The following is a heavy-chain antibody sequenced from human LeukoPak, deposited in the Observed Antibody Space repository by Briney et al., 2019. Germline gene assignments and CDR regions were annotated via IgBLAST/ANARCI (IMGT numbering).Heavy chain of an antibody. CDR2: ISGSSGII. V-gene: IGHV3-48*01. Sequence: GGSLRLSCAASGFTFNTYTMNGIRQAPGKGLEWVSYISGSSGIIDYADSVRGRFTISRDNAKNSLYLQMNSLRAEDTAVYYCASALPRIQLWQGNYWGQGTLVTVSS. D-gene: IGHD5-18*01. CDR1: GFTFNTYT. CDR3: ASALPRIQLWQGNY. J-gene: IGHJ4*02.